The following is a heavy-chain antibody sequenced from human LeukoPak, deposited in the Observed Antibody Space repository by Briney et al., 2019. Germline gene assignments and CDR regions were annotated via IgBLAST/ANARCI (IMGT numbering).Heavy chain of an antibody. J-gene: IGHJ6*03. V-gene: IGHV1-8*03. CDR3: ARGLTTYDILTGYYRPRYYYYYMDV. CDR1: GYTFTSYD. D-gene: IGHD3-9*01. Sequence: GASVKVSCKASGYTFTSYDVNWVRQATGQGLEWMGWMNPNSGNTGYAQKFQGRVTITRNTSISTAYMELSSLRSEDTAVYYCARGLTTYDILTGYYRPRYYYYYMDVWGKGTTVTVFS. CDR2: MNPNSGNT.